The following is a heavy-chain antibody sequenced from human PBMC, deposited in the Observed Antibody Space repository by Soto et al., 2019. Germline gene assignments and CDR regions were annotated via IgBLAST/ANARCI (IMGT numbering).Heavy chain of an antibody. CDR2: IWYDGSNK. V-gene: IGHV3-33*01. Sequence: GGSLRLSCAASGFTFSSYGMHWVRQAPGKGLEWVAVIWYDGSNKYYADSVKGRFTISRDNSKNTLYLQMNSLRAEDTAVYYCARDIVVVPAAIPDYYMDVWGKGTTVTVSS. CDR1: GFTFSSYG. CDR3: ARDIVVVPAAIPDYYMDV. D-gene: IGHD2-2*02. J-gene: IGHJ6*03.